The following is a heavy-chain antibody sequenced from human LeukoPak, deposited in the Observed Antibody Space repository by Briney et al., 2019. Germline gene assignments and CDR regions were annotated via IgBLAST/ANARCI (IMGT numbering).Heavy chain of an antibody. CDR2: IYYSVIT. CDR3: ARHTYYYDSSGHYYFDY. D-gene: IGHD3-22*01. V-gene: IGHV4-39*01. Sequence: PSETLSLTCTVSVGSISRSSYYWGWISQPPGKGLEWIGSIYYSVITYYNPSLKSRATISVDTSKNQFSLKLSSVTAAATAVYYCARHTYYYDSSGHYYFDYWGQGTLVTVSS. CDR1: VGSISRSSYY. J-gene: IGHJ4*02.